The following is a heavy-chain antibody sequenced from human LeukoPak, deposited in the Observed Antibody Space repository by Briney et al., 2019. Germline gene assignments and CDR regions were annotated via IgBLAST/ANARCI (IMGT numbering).Heavy chain of an antibody. CDR3: ATSSTIAHTRDP. D-gene: IGHD1-1*01. CDR1: GYGFSDVY. Sequence: GASVKVSCKASGYGFSDVYLNWVRQAPGQGLERMEWINPHSGTPNYAQRFQGRVSIAASFDTAHMKPTGPTPGDAAVYYCATSSTIAHTRDPWAQGTLVTASS. J-gene: IGHJ5*02. V-gene: IGHV1-2*02. CDR2: INPHSGTP.